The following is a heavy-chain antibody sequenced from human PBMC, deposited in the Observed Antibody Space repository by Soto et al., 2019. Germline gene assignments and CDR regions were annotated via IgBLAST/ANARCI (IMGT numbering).Heavy chain of an antibody. CDR2: INAGNGNT. CDR3: ASNTDSKYYFDY. J-gene: IGHJ4*02. Sequence: ASVKVSCKASGYTFTSYAMHWVRQAPGQRLEWMGWINAGNGNTKYSQKFHGRVTITRDTSASTAYMELSSLRSEDTAVYYCASNTDSKYYFDYWGQGTLVTVSS. CDR1: GYTFTSYA. V-gene: IGHV1-3*01.